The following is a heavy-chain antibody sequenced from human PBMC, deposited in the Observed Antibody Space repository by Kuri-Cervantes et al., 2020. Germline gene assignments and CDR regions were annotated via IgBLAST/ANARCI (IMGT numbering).Heavy chain of an antibody. J-gene: IGHJ6*03. CDR3: ARGCGGPGGYPGNYYYYYMDV. Sequence: SETLSLTCTVSGGSISSSSHYWGWIRQPPGKGLEWIGEINHSGSTNYNPSLKSRVTISVDTSKNQFSLKLSSVTAADTAVYYCARGCGGPGGYPGNYYYYYMDVWGKGTTVTVSS. D-gene: IGHD5-12*01. CDR2: INHSGST. CDR1: GGSISSSSHY. V-gene: IGHV4-39*07.